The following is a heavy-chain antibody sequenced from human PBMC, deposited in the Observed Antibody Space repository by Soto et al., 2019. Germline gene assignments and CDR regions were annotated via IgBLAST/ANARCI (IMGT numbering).Heavy chain of an antibody. V-gene: IGHV1-46*01. CDR3: AVDIVVVPAADRGDAFDI. CDR2: INPSGGST. CDR1: GYTFTSYY. D-gene: IGHD2-2*01. J-gene: IGHJ3*02. Sequence: ASVEVSCRASGYTFTSYYMHWVRQAPGQGLEWMGIINPSGGSTSYAQKFQGRVTMTRDTSTSTVYMELSSLRSEDTAVYYCAVDIVVVPAADRGDAFDIWGQGTMVTVSS.